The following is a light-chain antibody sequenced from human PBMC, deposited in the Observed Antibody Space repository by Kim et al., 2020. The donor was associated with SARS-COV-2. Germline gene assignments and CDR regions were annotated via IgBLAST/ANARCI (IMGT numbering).Light chain of an antibody. J-gene: IGLJ3*02. V-gene: IGLV3-25*03. Sequence: GQTARITCSGDALPKQYAYWFQQKPGQAPVVVIYEDTERPTGIPERFSGSTSGTTVTLTISGVQAEDEADYYCQSADSSDTFWVFGGGTKVTVL. CDR3: QSADSSDTFWV. CDR2: EDT. CDR1: ALPKQY.